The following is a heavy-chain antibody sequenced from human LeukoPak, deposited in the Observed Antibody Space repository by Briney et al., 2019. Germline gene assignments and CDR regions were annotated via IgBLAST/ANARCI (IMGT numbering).Heavy chain of an antibody. V-gene: IGHV4-61*02. CDR2: IHTSGST. Sequence: PSQTLSLTCTVSGGSISSGIYYWSWIRQPAGKGLEWIGRIHTSGSTIYNPSLESRVTISVDTSKNQFSLKLTSVTAADTAVYYCARGQDYVWGSPTIWGQGTLVTVSS. D-gene: IGHD3-16*01. CDR3: ARGQDYVWGSPTI. J-gene: IGHJ4*02. CDR1: GGSISSGIYY.